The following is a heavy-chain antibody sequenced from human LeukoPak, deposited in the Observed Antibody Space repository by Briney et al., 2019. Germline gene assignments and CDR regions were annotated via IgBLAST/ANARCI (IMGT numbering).Heavy chain of an antibody. CDR1: GGSISSSTYY. Sequence: PSETLSLTCTVSGGSISSSTYYWGWIRQPPGKGLEWIGGIHYSGSTHYNPALKRRVTTSVDTPTNQFSLKLSSVTAADTAAYYCARLFDYWGQGTLVTVSS. CDR2: IHYSGST. V-gene: IGHV4-39*01. CDR3: ARLFDY. J-gene: IGHJ4*02.